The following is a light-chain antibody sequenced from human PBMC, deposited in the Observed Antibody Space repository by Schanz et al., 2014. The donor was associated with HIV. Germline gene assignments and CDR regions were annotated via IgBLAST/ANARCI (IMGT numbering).Light chain of an antibody. CDR3: ATWDDSLDGWV. V-gene: IGLV1-44*01. CDR2: NTF. Sequence: QSVLTQPPSASGTPGQRVTISCSGSSSNTGRNTVKWYQHPPGTAPRLVIYNTFHRPSGVPDRFSGSQSGTSASLAISGLQSEDESDFFCATWDDSLDGWVFGGGTKLTVL. J-gene: IGLJ3*02. CDR1: SSNTGRNT.